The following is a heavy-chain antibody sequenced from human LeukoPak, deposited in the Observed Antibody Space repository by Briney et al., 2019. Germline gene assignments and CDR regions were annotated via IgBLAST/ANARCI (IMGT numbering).Heavy chain of an antibody. V-gene: IGHV4-61*01. CDR3: ARGSRYSSGWYEDY. Sequence: SETLSLTCTVSGGSVSSGSYYWSWIRQPPGKGLEWIGYIYYSGSTNYNPSLKSRVTISVDTSKNQFSLKLSSVTAADTAVYYCARGSRYSSGWYEDYWGQGTLITVSS. CDR2: IYYSGST. CDR1: GGSVSSGSYY. J-gene: IGHJ4*02. D-gene: IGHD6-19*01.